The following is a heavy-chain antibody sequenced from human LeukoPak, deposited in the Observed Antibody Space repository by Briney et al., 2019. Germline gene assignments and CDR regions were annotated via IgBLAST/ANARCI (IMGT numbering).Heavy chain of an antibody. Sequence: SQTLSLTCTVSGGSISSGSYSWSWIRQPAGKGLEWIGRIYTSGSTNYNPSLKSRVTISVDTSKNQFSLKLSSVTAADTAVYYCARGKFEQWWWELDYWGQGTLVTVSS. CDR3: ARGKFEQWWWELDY. D-gene: IGHD2-15*01. CDR1: GGSISSGSYS. V-gene: IGHV4-61*02. J-gene: IGHJ4*02. CDR2: IYTSGST.